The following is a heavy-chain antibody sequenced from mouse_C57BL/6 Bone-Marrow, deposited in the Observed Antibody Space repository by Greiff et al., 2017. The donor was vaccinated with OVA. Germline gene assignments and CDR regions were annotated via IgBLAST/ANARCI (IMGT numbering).Heavy chain of an antibody. CDR3: VRHTTVVAMDY. J-gene: IGHJ4*01. D-gene: IGHD1-1*01. CDR1: GFSFNTYA. Sequence: EVNVVESGGGLEQPKGSLKLSCAASGFSFNTYAMNWVRQAPGKGLEWVARIRSKSNNYATYYADSVKDRFTISRDDSESMLYLQMNNLKTEDTAMYYCVRHTTVVAMDYWGQGTSVTVSS. CDR2: IRSKSNNYAT. V-gene: IGHV10-1*01.